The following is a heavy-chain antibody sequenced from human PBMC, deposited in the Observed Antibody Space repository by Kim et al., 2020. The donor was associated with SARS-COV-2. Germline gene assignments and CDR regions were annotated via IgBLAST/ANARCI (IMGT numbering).Heavy chain of an antibody. CDR2: ISTSSRSI. V-gene: IGHV3-48*03. CDR3: ARTAYSDYYWFDS. D-gene: IGHD5-12*01. CDR1: ESFSVDV. Sequence: GGSLRLSCVGTESFSVDVMNWVRQAPGKRPEWIAFISTSSRSIEYVDSVKGRFTISRNNAKKSLFLQMTSLRVEDSAVYYCARTAYSDYYWFDSWGQGTL. J-gene: IGHJ5*01.